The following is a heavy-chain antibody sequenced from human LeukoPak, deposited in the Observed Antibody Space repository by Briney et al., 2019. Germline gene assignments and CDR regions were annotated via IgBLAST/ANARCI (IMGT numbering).Heavy chain of an antibody. J-gene: IGHJ4*02. V-gene: IGHV3-23*01. CDR1: GFTFSSYA. CDR3: AKVLTLLGYCSSTSCYGPIDY. Sequence: GGSLRLSCAASGFTFSSYAMSWVRQAPGKGLEWVSPISGSGGSTYYADSVKGRFTISRDNSKNTLYLQMNSLRAEDTAVHYCAKVLTLLGYCSSTSCYGPIDYWGQGTLVTVSS. D-gene: IGHD2-2*01. CDR2: ISGSGGST.